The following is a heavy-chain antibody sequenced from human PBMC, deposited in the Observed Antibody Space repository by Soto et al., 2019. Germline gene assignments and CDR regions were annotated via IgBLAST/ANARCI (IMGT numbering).Heavy chain of an antibody. V-gene: IGHV4-59*01. CDR1: GGSISSYY. Sequence: SETLSLTCTVSGGSISSYYLNWIRQPPGKGLEWMGYIYYSGSTNYNPSLKSRVTITVDTSKSEFSLKLSSVTAADTAVYYCARGTSHPGYVSRSWYFYYYYCMDVWGQGTTVTVSS. J-gene: IGHJ6*02. CDR2: IYYSGST. D-gene: IGHD6-13*01. CDR3: ARGTSHPGYVSRSWYFYYYYCMDV.